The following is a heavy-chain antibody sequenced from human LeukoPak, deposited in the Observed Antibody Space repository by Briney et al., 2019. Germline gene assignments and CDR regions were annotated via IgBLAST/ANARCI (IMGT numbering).Heavy chain of an antibody. V-gene: IGHV4-59*01. Sequence: SETLSLTCTVSGGSISSYYWSWIRQPPGKGLEWIGYIYYSGSTNYNPSLKSRVTISVDTSKNQFSLKLSSVTAADTAVYYCARVLGTAADYYFDYWGQGTLVTVS. CDR2: IYYSGST. CDR1: GGSISSYY. D-gene: IGHD3-16*01. CDR3: ARVLGTAADYYFDY. J-gene: IGHJ4*02.